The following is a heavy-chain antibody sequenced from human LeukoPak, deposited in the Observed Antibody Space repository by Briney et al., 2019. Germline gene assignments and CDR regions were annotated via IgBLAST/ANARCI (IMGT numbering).Heavy chain of an antibody. J-gene: IGHJ4*02. D-gene: IGHD5-18*01. CDR3: ATLYSYGYFDY. Sequence: VASVKVSCKASGYTFTGYYMHWVRQAPGQGLEWMGRINPNSGGTNYAQKFQGRVTMTRDTSISTAYMELSRLRSDDTAVYYCATLYSYGYFDYWGQGTLVTVSP. V-gene: IGHV1-2*06. CDR2: INPNSGGT. CDR1: GYTFTGYY.